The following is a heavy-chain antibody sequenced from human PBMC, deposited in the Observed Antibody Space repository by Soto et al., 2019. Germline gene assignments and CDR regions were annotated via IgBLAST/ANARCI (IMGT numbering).Heavy chain of an antibody. CDR3: ARSPGGYYID. Sequence: EVPLVESGGGLVQPGGSLRLSCADSGFSFSSYWMHWVRQGPGKGLVWVARINTDGSSTNYADSVKGRFTISRDNAKNTLYLQMKSLRAEDTAVYYCARSPGGYYIDWGQGTMVTVSS. D-gene: IGHD3-9*01. V-gene: IGHV3-74*01. CDR2: INTDGSST. CDR1: GFSFSSYW. J-gene: IGHJ3*01.